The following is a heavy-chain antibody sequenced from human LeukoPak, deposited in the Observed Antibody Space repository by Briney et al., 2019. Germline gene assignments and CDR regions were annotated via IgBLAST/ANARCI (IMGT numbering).Heavy chain of an antibody. Sequence: PGGSLRLSCAASGFTFSSYWMHWVRQAPGKGLVWVSRINTDGSSTSYADSVKGRFTISSDNAKNTLYLQMNSLRTEDTAVYYCARVPYTYSSSTLGYWGQGTLATVSS. CDR3: ARVPYTYSSSTLGY. D-gene: IGHD6-6*01. CDR1: GFTFSSYW. J-gene: IGHJ4*02. V-gene: IGHV3-74*01. CDR2: INTDGSST.